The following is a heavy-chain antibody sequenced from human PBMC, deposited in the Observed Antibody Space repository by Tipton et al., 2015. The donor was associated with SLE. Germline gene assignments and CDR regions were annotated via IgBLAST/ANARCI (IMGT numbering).Heavy chain of an antibody. CDR3: ARLDNTRLAASSFDS. CDR1: GDSISSSTYNY. Sequence: TLSLTCTVSGDSISSSTYNYWGWIRQPPGKGLEWIGNIFYIGSTYYNPSLKSRVTISVDTSKNHFSLRLRAVTAADTAVYYCARLDNTRLAASSFDSWGQGTLVTVSS. J-gene: IGHJ4*02. D-gene: IGHD6-6*01. V-gene: IGHV4-39*02. CDR2: IFYIGST.